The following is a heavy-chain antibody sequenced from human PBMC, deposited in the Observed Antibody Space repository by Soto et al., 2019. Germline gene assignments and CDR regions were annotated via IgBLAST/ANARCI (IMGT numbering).Heavy chain of an antibody. CDR2: IYAGSIT. V-gene: IGHV3-53*01. CDR3: ARIPYDNSGTIFDY. J-gene: IGHJ4*02. D-gene: IGHD3-22*01. CDR1: GFSVISKY. Sequence: GGSVRLSCAVSGFSVISKYMSWVRQAAGKGLEWVAVIYAGSITFYADSVKGRFTISRDDSKNSLYLQMSSLRVEDTAVYYCARIPYDNSGTIFDYWGQGTQVTVSS.